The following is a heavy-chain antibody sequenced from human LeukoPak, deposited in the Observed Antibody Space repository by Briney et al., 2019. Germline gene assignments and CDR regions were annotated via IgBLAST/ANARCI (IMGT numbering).Heavy chain of an antibody. Sequence: ASETLSLTCAVYGGSFSGYYWSWIRQPPGKGLEWIGEINHSGSTNYNPSLESRVTISVDTSKNQFSLKLSSVTAADTAVYYCARGRRPYWGQGTLVTASS. CDR2: INHSGST. CDR1: GGSFSGYY. V-gene: IGHV4-34*01. J-gene: IGHJ4*02. D-gene: IGHD6-6*01. CDR3: ARGRRPY.